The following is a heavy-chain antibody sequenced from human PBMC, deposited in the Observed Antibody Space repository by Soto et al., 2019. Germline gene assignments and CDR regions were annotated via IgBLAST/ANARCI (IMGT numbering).Heavy chain of an antibody. D-gene: IGHD5-12*01. J-gene: IGHJ4*02. Sequence: QVQLVQSGGGVVQPGRSLRLSCAASGFTFSSYGMHWVRQAPGKGLEWLTIIWYDGKTKYYADSVKGRFTISRDNSKNTLYLQMDSLRDTDTAVYYCARHKSGYNDYWGQGTLVTVPS. CDR2: IWYDGKTK. CDR3: ARHKSGYNDY. V-gene: IGHV3-33*01. CDR1: GFTFSSYG.